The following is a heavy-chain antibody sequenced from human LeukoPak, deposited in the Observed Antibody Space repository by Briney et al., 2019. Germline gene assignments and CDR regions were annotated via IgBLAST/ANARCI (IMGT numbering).Heavy chain of an antibody. CDR1: GGSISSYY. Sequence: SETLSLTCTVSGGSISSYYWSWIRQHPGKGLEWIGFISNTGSTSFNPSLKSRVSISVDTSKNQFSLWLTSVTAADTAVYYCARVRSNWFDPWGQGTLVTVSS. J-gene: IGHJ5*02. CDR3: ARVRSNWFDP. V-gene: IGHV4-59*06. CDR2: ISNTGST. D-gene: IGHD3-10*01.